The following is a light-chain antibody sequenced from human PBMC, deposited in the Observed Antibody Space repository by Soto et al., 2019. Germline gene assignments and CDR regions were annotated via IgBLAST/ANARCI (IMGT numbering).Light chain of an antibody. V-gene: IGLV2-11*01. J-gene: IGLJ2*01. CDR1: SSDVGGYNF. CDR3: CSYAGSYTL. Sequence: QSVLTQPRSVSGSPGQSVTISCTGTSSDVGGYNFVSWYRQHPGKAPKLMIYDVSQRPSGVPDRFSASKSGNTASLTISGLQAEDEADYYCCSYAGSYTLFGGGTKVTVL. CDR2: DVS.